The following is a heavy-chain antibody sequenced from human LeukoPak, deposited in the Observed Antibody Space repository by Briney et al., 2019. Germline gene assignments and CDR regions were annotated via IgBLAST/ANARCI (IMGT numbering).Heavy chain of an antibody. V-gene: IGHV4-59*11. D-gene: IGHD3-16*01. CDR1: GGSICGHY. Sequence: LETLSLTCTVSGGSICGHYWTWIRQPPGEGLEWIGQIYYSGKADYNPSLKSRITITVDTSKNQISLKLTSVTAADTAIYYCARFGVDYDMDVWGQGTTVTVSS. CDR3: ARFGVDYDMDV. CDR2: IYYSGKA. J-gene: IGHJ6*02.